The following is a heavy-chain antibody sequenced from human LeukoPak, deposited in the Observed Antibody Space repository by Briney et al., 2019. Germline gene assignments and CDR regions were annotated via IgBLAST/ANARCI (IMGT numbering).Heavy chain of an antibody. CDR2: ISSSSSYI. D-gene: IGHD5-18*01. CDR3: ARGTAMDSFDY. J-gene: IGHJ4*02. CDR1: GFTFSSYS. Sequence: GSPRLFCAASGFTFSSYSMNWVRQAPGEGLEWVSSISSSSSYIYYADSVKGRFTISRDNAKNSLYLQMNSLRAEDTAVYYCARGTAMDSFDYWGQGTLVTVSS. V-gene: IGHV3-21*01.